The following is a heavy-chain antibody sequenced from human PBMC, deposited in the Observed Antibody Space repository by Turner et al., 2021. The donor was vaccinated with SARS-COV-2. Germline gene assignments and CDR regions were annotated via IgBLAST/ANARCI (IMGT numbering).Heavy chain of an antibody. V-gene: IGHV1-2*02. CDR2: INPNSGGT. CDR1: GYTFTDDY. D-gene: IGHD6-25*01. CDR3: AGVTAAKTRGYYYGMEV. J-gene: IGHJ6*02. Sequence: QVQLVQSGAEVKKPGASVKVSCKASGYTFTDDYMHWVRQAPGQGLEWLGWINPNSGGTNYAQKFEGRVTMTSATSISTAYMEMSRLTYGDRAGEYCAGVTAAKTRGYYYGMEVGGQGTTVTVSS.